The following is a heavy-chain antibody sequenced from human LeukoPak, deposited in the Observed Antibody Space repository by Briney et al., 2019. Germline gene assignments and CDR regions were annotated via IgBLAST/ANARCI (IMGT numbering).Heavy chain of an antibody. J-gene: IGHJ4*02. D-gene: IGHD6-6*01. V-gene: IGHV3-33*01. Sequence: GRCLRLSCAASGFTFSSYGMHWVRQAPGKGLEWVAVIWYDGSNKYYADSVKGRFTISRDNSKNTLCLQMNSLRAEDTAVYYCASALSARQTNPFDYWGQGPLVTVSS. CDR1: GFTFSSYG. CDR3: ASALSARQTNPFDY. CDR2: IWYDGSNK.